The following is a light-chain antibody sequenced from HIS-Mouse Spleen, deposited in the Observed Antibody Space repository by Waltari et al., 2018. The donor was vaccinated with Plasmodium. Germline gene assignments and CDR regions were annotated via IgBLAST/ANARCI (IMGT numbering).Light chain of an antibody. CDR2: EDS. CDR1: ALPKKY. CDR3: YSTDSSGNHRV. J-gene: IGLJ3*02. V-gene: IGLV3-10*01. Sequence: SYELTQPPSVSVSPGQTARIPGVGDALPKKYASWYQQKSGQAPVLVIYEDSKRPSGIPERFSGSSSGTMATLTISGAQVEDEADYYCYSTDSSGNHRVFGGGTKLTVL.